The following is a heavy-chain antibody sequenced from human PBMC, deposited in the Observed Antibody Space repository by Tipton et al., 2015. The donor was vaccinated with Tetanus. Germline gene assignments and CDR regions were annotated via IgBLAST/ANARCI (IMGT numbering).Heavy chain of an antibody. D-gene: IGHD3-3*01. CDR3: ARANYDFPKKGPFDS. CDR2: ISYSGST. Sequence: TLSLTCTVSGASITSSNYFWNWIRQPPGKGLEWIGYISYSGSTNSNYSLKSRITISQDTSKNQFSLKLTSVTAADTAVYYCARANYDFPKKGPFDSWGQGTLVIVSS. CDR1: GASITSSNYF. V-gene: IGHV4-61*01. J-gene: IGHJ4*02.